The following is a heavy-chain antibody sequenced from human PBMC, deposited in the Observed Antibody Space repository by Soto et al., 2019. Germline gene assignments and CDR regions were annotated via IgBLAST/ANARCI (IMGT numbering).Heavy chain of an antibody. Sequence: GGSLRLSCAASGFTFSSYAMSWVRQAPGKGLEWVSAISGSGGSTYYADSVKGRFTISRDNSKNTLYLQMNSLRAEDTAVYYCAKAGYDSSGYYFAAGGYFDYWGQGTLVTVSS. CDR2: ISGSGGST. V-gene: IGHV3-23*01. CDR1: GFTFSSYA. J-gene: IGHJ4*02. CDR3: AKAGYDSSGYYFAAGGYFDY. D-gene: IGHD3-22*01.